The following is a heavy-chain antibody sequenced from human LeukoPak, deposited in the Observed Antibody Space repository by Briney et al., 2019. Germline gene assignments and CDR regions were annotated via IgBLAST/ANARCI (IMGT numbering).Heavy chain of an antibody. Sequence: SETLSLTCAVSGGPISSNNWWSWVRQPPGKGLEWIGEIFHSGSTNYNPSLKSRVTISVGKSKNQFSLKLNSVTAADTAVYYCARAEPRGSVWYPYWGQGTLVTVSS. V-gene: IGHV4-4*02. CDR1: GGPISSNNW. CDR3: ARAEPRGSVWYPY. J-gene: IGHJ4*02. CDR2: IFHSGST. D-gene: IGHD6-13*01.